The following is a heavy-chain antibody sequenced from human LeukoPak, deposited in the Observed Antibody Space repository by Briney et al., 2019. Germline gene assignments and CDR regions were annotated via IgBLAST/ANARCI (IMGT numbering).Heavy chain of an antibody. CDR3: AKDGSSSWYLRWFDP. D-gene: IGHD6-13*01. CDR2: ISWNSGSI. V-gene: IGHV3-9*01. CDR1: GFTFDDYA. J-gene: IGHJ5*02. Sequence: GGSLRLSCAASGFTFDDYAMHWVRQAPGKGLEWVSGISWNSGSIGYADSVKGRFTISRDNAKNSLYLQMNSPRAEDTALYYCAKDGSSSWYLRWFDPWGQGTLVTVSS.